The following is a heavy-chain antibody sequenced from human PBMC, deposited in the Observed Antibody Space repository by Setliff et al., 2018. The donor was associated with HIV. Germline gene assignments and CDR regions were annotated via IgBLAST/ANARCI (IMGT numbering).Heavy chain of an antibody. V-gene: IGHV1-69*13. Sequence: SVKVSCKASGGTFSSYDISWVRQAPGQGLEWMGQIIPIFGTPRYAQKFQGRVTITADESTSTVYMELSSLRSEDTAVYYCATNPEMATINYYYYYMDVWGKGTTVTVSS. CDR1: GGTFSSYD. D-gene: IGHD5-12*01. J-gene: IGHJ6*03. CDR3: ATNPEMATINYYYYYMDV. CDR2: IIPIFGTP.